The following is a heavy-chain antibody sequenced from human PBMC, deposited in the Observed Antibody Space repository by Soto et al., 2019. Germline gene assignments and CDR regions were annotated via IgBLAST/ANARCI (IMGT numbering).Heavy chain of an antibody. Sequence: ASVKVSCKASGGTFSSYAIIWVRQAPGQGLEWMGGIIPIFGTANYAQKFQGRVTITADESTSTAYMELSSLRSEDTAVYYCARDSSGKDAFDIWGQGTMVTVSS. V-gene: IGHV1-69*13. CDR2: IIPIFGTA. CDR3: ARDSSGKDAFDI. J-gene: IGHJ3*02. CDR1: GGTFSSYA.